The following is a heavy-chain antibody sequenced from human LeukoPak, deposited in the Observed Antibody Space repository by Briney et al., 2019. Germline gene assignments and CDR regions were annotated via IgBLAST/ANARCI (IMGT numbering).Heavy chain of an antibody. J-gene: IGHJ4*02. CDR1: GDSLTTYY. CDR3: ARSRGSYLFEY. V-gene: IGHV4-4*07. CDR2: IYTSGNT. D-gene: IGHD1-26*01. Sequence: SETLSLTCTVSGDSLTTYYWSWIRQPAGKGLEWIGLIYTSGNTDYNPSLNSRVTISIDTSRNSFSLKLTSVTAADTAVYYCARSRGSYLFEYWGQGTLVTVSS.